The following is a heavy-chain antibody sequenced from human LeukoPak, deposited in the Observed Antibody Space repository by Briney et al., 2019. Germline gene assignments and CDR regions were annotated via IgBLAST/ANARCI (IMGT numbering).Heavy chain of an antibody. CDR1: GDSVSIYY. D-gene: IGHD1-1*01. CDR3: ARAGNNWSFDY. V-gene: IGHV4-59*02. CDR2: IYYRGNT. J-gene: IGHJ4*02. Sequence: SETLSLTCTVSGDSVSIYYWSWIRQPPGKGLEWIGYIYYRGNTNYNPTLKSRVTMAVDTSKNQFSLKVSSVTAADTAVYYCARAGNNWSFDYWGQGTLVTVSS.